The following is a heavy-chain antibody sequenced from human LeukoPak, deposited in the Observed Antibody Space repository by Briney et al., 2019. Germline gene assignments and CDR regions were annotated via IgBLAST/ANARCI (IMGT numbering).Heavy chain of an antibody. V-gene: IGHV4-4*02. CDR2: IYHSGST. CDR1: GGSISSSNW. Sequence: SGTLSLTCAVSGGSISSSNWWSWVRQPPGKGLEWIGEIYHSGSTNYNPSLKSRVTISVDTSKNQFSLNLGSVTAADTAVYYCVANGWYALDIWGQGTMVTVSS. CDR3: VANGWYALDI. D-gene: IGHD6-19*01. J-gene: IGHJ3*02.